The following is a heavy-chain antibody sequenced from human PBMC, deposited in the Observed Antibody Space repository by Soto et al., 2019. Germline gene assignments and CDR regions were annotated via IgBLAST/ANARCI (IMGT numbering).Heavy chain of an antibody. CDR2: INHSGST. D-gene: IGHD4-4*01. CDR3: ARGAMTTVTTRRYYYYGMDV. CDR1: GGSFSGYY. Sequence: SETLSLTCAVYGGSFSGYYWSWIRQPPGKGLEWIGEINHSGSTNYNPSLKSRVTISVDTSKNQFSLKLSSVTAADTAVYYCARGAMTTVTTRRYYYYGMDVWGQGTTVTVS. J-gene: IGHJ6*02. V-gene: IGHV4-34*01.